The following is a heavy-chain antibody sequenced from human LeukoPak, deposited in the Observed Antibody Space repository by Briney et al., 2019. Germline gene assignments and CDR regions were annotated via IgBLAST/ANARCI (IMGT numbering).Heavy chain of an antibody. CDR1: GYFISSGYY. Sequence: SETLSLTCIVSGYFISSGYYWVWIRQPPGKGLEWIGSIYHSGSTLYNPSLKSRVTISVDTSKNKFSLKLSSVTAADTAMYYCARDQPYMDVWGEGTTVTVSS. V-gene: IGHV4-38-2*02. CDR3: ARDQPYMDV. J-gene: IGHJ6*03. CDR2: IYHSGST.